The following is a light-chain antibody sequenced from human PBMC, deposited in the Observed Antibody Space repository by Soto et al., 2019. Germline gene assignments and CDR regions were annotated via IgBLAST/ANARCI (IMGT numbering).Light chain of an antibody. CDR2: GNN. CDR3: ASWDGSSNAYV. CDR1: SANIGAAYN. J-gene: IGLJ1*01. V-gene: IGLV1-40*01. Sequence: QSVLAQPPSVSGAPGQRVTISCTGSSANIGAAYNVDWYQQLPGTAPKLLIYGNNNRPSGVPARFSGSKSGTSASLAIAGLQAEDEGDYYCASWDGSSNAYVFGPGTKVTVL.